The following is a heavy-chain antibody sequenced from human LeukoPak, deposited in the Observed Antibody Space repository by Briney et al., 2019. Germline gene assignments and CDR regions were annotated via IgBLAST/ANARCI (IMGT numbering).Heavy chain of an antibody. V-gene: IGHV1-18*01. CDR2: ISAYNGNT. CDR3: AIEYQLPGRNDAFDI. Sequence: ASVKVSCKASGYTFTSYGISWVRQAPGQGLEWMGWISAYNGNTNYAQKLQGRVTMTTDTSTSTAYMELRSLRSDDTAVYYCAIEYQLPGRNDAFDIWGQGTMVTVSS. CDR1: GYTFTSYG. D-gene: IGHD2-2*01. J-gene: IGHJ3*02.